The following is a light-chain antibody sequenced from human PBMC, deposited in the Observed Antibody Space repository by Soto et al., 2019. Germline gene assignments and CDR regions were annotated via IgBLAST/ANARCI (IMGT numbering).Light chain of an antibody. CDR2: EVN. CDR3: SSFAGSNNLV. J-gene: IGLJ3*02. CDR1: SSDIGGNNY. Sequence: QSVLTQPPSASGSPGQSVTISCTGTSSDIGGNNYVSWYQQHPDKAPRLMIFEVNRRPSGVPDRFSGSKSGNTASLTVSGLQAEDEADYYCSSFAGSNNLVFGGGTKLTVL. V-gene: IGLV2-8*01.